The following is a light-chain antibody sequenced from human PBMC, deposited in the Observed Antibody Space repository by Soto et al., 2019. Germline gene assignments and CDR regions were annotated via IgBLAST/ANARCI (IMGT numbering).Light chain of an antibody. Sequence: IVMTQTPLSSPVTLGQPASISCRSSQSLVHSDGNTYLSWFQQRPGQAPRLLIYRSSNRFSGVPDRFSGSGAGTDFTLQISRVEAEDVGVYYCMQATQYPYTFGQGTKLEIK. CDR1: QSLVHSDGNTY. V-gene: IGKV2-24*01. CDR3: MQATQYPYT. J-gene: IGKJ2*01. CDR2: RSS.